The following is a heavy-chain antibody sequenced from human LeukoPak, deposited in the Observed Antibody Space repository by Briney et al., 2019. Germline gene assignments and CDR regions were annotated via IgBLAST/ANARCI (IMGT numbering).Heavy chain of an antibody. J-gene: IGHJ4*02. D-gene: IGHD5-12*01. Sequence: GESPKISCKGSGYSFTSYWISWVLQMPGKGLEWMGRIDPSDSYTNYSPSFQGHGTISADKSISTAYLQWSTLKASDTAMYYCAITARYSGYEDFVYWGKRALVSVSS. V-gene: IGHV5-10-1*01. CDR3: AITARYSGYEDFVY. CDR2: IDPSDSYT. CDR1: GYSFTSYW.